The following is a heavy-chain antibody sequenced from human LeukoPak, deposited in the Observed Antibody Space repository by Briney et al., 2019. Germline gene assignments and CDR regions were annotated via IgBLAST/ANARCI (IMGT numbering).Heavy chain of an antibody. CDR1: GGSVRSDF. Sequence: SETLSLTCTVSGGSVRSDFWSWIRQPPGKGLEWIGYISYSGNTNHNPSLKSRVTMSVDTSKNQFSLKLNSVTTGDTAVYYCGKIKGGGGSFDIWGQGTMVTVSS. CDR2: ISYSGNT. D-gene: IGHD3-16*01. CDR3: GKIKGGGGSFDI. J-gene: IGHJ3*02. V-gene: IGHV4-59*02.